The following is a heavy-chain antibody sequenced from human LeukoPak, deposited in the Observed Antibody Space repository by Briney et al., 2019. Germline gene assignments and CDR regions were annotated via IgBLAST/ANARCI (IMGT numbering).Heavy chain of an antibody. D-gene: IGHD3-10*01. CDR1: GFTVNSNY. V-gene: IGHV3-53*01. CDR3: AKGSWFGELYFQH. J-gene: IGHJ1*01. CDR2: LYNTGNT. Sequence: PGGSLRLSCAASGFTVNSNYLSWVRQAPGKGLEWVSTLYNTGNTYYANSVKGRFSISRDNSKNTLYLQMNSLRAEDTAVYYCAKGSWFGELYFQHWGQGTLVTVSS.